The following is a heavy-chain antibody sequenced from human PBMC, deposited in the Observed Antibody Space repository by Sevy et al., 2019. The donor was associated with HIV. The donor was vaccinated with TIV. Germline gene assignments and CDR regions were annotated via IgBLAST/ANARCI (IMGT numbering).Heavy chain of an antibody. V-gene: IGHV1-18*01. CDR2: IGIYNGNS. J-gene: IGHJ4*02. Sequence: ASVKVSCKTSGFDFSSYGITWVRQAPGQGLEWMGWIGIYNGNSNSAQKLQGRVSMTTDTSTNTVYMELSNLRSDDTAVYYCVRVPTYDYGSATYFDYWGQGTLVTVSS. CDR3: VRVPTYDYGSATYFDY. CDR1: GFDFSSYG. D-gene: IGHD3-10*01.